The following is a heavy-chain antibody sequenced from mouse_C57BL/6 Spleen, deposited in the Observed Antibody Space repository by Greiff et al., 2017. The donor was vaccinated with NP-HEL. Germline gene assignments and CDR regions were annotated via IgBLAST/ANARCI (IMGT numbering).Heavy chain of an antibody. Sequence: EVKVVESGGDLVKPGGSLKLSCAASGFTFSSYGMSWVRQTPDKRLEWVATISSGGSYTYYPDSVKGRFTISRDNAKNTLYLQMSSLKSEDTAMYYCARQGQLRLQPADYWGQGTTLTVSS. CDR1: GFTFSSYG. V-gene: IGHV5-6*01. J-gene: IGHJ2*01. CDR2: ISSGGSYT. D-gene: IGHD3-2*02. CDR3: ARQGQLRLQPADY.